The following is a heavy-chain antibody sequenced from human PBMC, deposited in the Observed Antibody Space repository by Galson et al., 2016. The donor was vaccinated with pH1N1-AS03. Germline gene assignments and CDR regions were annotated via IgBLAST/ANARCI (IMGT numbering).Heavy chain of an antibody. J-gene: IGHJ4*02. D-gene: IGHD5-12*01. V-gene: IGHV5-10-1*01. CDR2: FDPSDSHT. CDR1: GYSFTNYW. CDR3: AGGYSGFGFVY. Sequence: QSGAEVKKPGESLRISCKGSGYSFTNYWINWVRQMPGKGLEWMGRFDPSDSHTSYSPSFQGHVTFSADKSINTAYLQWSSLKSSDTAIYYCAGGYSGFGFVYWGQGTLVTASS.